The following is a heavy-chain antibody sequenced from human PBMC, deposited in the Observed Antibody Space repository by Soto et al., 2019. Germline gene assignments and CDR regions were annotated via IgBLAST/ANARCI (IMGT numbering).Heavy chain of an antibody. Sequence: GGSQRLSYAASGFTFSAYWVSWVRQAPGKGLEWVANIKQDGSEKYYVDSVKGRFTISRDNAKNSLYLQMNSLRAEDTAVYYCARDPNIVVVPAATYYYYGMDVWGQGTTVTVSS. CDR2: IKQDGSEK. J-gene: IGHJ6*02. CDR1: GFTFSAYW. D-gene: IGHD2-2*01. V-gene: IGHV3-7*04. CDR3: ARDPNIVVVPAATYYYYGMDV.